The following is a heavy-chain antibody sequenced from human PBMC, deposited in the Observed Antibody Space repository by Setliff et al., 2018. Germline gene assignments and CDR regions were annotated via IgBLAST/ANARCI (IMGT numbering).Heavy chain of an antibody. J-gene: IGHJ5*02. CDR2: IYYTGNT. CDR1: GGSISSSSYY. D-gene: IGHD1-1*01. CDR3: ARVVPLGGTDR. V-gene: IGHV4-39*07. Sequence: SETLSLTCTVSGGSISSSSYYWGWIRQPPGKGLEWIGTIYYTGNTYYNPSLKSRVTISVDTSKNQSSLNLSSVTAADTAIYYCARVVPLGGTDRWGQGTLVTVSS.